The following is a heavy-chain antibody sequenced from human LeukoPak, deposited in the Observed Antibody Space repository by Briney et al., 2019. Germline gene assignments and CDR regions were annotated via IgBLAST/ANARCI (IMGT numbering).Heavy chain of an antibody. Sequence: SETLSLTCTVSGGSISSYYWSWIRQPPGKGLEWIGYIYYSGSTNYNPSLKSRVTISVDASKNQFSLKLSSVTAADTAVYYCARVSYSSSWPNYYYYGMDVWGQGTTVTVSS. CDR1: GGSISSYY. J-gene: IGHJ6*02. CDR3: ARVSYSSSWPNYYYYGMDV. CDR2: IYYSGST. D-gene: IGHD6-13*01. V-gene: IGHV4-59*01.